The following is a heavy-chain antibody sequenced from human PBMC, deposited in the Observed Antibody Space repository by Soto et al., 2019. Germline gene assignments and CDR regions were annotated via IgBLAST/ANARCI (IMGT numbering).Heavy chain of an antibody. Sequence: ASVKVSCKASGYTFTSYAMHWVRQAPGQRLEWMGWINAGNGNTKYSQKFQGRVTITRDTSASTAYMELSSLRSEDTAVYYCAREWELLYYFDYWGQGTLVTVSS. J-gene: IGHJ4*02. V-gene: IGHV1-3*01. CDR2: INAGNGNT. CDR3: AREWELLYYFDY. D-gene: IGHD1-26*01. CDR1: GYTFTSYA.